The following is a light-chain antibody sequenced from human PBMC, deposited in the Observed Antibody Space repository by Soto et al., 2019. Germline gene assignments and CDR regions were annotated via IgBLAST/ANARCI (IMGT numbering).Light chain of an antibody. CDR2: DVY. Sequence: QSALTQPASVSGSPGQSITISCTGTSSDVGGFNYVSWYQQHPGKAPKLLIFDVYSRPSGISNRFSGSKSGNTASLTISGLQAEDEAEYYCSSYTTSSSYVFGAGTKVTVL. J-gene: IGLJ1*01. CDR1: SSDVGGFNY. CDR3: SSYTTSSSYV. V-gene: IGLV2-14*01.